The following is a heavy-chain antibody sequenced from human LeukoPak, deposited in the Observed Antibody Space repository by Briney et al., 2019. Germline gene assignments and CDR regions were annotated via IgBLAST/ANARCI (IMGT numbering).Heavy chain of an antibody. D-gene: IGHD3-22*01. CDR1: GGSVSSNGYF. J-gene: IGHJ3*02. Sequence: SETLSLTCTVSGGSVSSNGYFWNWIRQPPGKGLEWIGYIYNRGSTYYNPSLKSRVTISVDTSKNQFSLKLSSVTAADTAVYYCARVPITMIATRAFDIWGQGTMVTVSS. V-gene: IGHV4-61*08. CDR3: ARVPITMIATRAFDI. CDR2: IYNRGST.